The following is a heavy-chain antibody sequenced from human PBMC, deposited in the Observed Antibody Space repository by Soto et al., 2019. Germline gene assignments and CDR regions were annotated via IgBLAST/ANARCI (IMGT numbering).Heavy chain of an antibody. D-gene: IGHD3-9*01. Sequence: SDTLSLTCAFYGWSFSGYYWSWIRQPPGKGLEWIGEINHSGSTNYNPSLKSRVTISVDTSKNQFSLKLSSVTAADTAVYYCARGALYDILTGYYSPYYYYYYMDVWGKGTTVT. CDR2: INHSGST. V-gene: IGHV4-34*01. J-gene: IGHJ6*03. CDR3: ARGALYDILTGYYSPYYYYYYMDV. CDR1: GWSFSGYY.